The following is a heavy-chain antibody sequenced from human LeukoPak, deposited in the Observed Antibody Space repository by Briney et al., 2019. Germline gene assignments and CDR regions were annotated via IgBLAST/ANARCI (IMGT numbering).Heavy chain of an antibody. Sequence: ASVKVSCKVSGYALTELSMHWVRQAPGKGLEWMGGFDPEDGETIYAQKFQGRVTMTEDTSTDTAYMELSSLRSEDTAVYYCATLRGAAFDFWSGYGVYWGQGTLVTVSS. J-gene: IGHJ4*02. CDR1: GYALTELS. CDR3: ATLRGAAFDFWSGYGVY. CDR2: FDPEDGET. D-gene: IGHD3-3*01. V-gene: IGHV1-24*01.